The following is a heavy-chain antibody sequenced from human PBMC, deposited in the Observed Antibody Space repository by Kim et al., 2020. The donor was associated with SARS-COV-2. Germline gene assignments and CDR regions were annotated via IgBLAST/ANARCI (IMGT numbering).Heavy chain of an antibody. CDR3: ARYSSSWADAFDI. Sequence: DAQKFQGRVTITADESTSTAYMELSSLRSEDTAVYYCARYSSSWADAFDIWGQGTMVTVSS. J-gene: IGHJ3*02. V-gene: IGHV1-69*01. D-gene: IGHD6-13*01.